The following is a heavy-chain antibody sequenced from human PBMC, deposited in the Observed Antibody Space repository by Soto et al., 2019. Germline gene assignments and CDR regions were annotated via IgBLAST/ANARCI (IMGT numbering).Heavy chain of an antibody. J-gene: IGHJ4*02. CDR1: GGTFSSYA. CDR3: ARGLVAYCGGDCYYDY. V-gene: IGHV1-69*01. D-gene: IGHD2-21*02. CDR2: IIPIFGTA. Sequence: QVQLVQSGAEVKKPGSSVKVSCKASGGTFSSYAISWVQQAPGQGLEWMGGIIPIFGTANYAQKFQGRVTITADESTSTTYMELSSLRSEDTAVYYCARGLVAYCGGDCYYDYWGQGTLVTVSS.